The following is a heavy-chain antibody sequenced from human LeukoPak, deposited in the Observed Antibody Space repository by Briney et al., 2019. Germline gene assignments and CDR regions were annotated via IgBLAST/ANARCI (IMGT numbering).Heavy chain of an antibody. CDR2: IIPIFGTA. Sequence: GASVKVSCKASGYTFTSYYMHWVRQAPGQGLEWMGGIIPIFGTANYAQKFQGRVTITTDESTSTAYMELSSLRSEDTAVYYCAIRLYQLLYYTNWFDPWGQGTLVTVSS. CDR3: AIRLYQLLYYTNWFDP. J-gene: IGHJ5*02. V-gene: IGHV1-69*05. CDR1: GYTFTSYY. D-gene: IGHD2-2*02.